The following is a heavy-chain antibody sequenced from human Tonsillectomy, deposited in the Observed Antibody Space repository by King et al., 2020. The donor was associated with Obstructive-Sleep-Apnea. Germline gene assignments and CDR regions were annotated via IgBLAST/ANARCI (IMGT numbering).Heavy chain of an antibody. D-gene: IGHD2-2*01. CDR1: GGSVSSGSYY. CDR2: IYYSGST. Sequence: VQLQESGPGLVKPSETLSLTCTVSGGSVSSGSYYWSWIRQPPGKGLEWIGYIYYSGSTNYNPSLKSRVTISVDTSKNQFSLKLSSGTAADTAVYYCAREWVCSTSCYYYYYYGMDVWGQGTTVTVSS. V-gene: IGHV4-61*01. J-gene: IGHJ6*02. CDR3: AREWVCSTSCYYYYYYGMDV.